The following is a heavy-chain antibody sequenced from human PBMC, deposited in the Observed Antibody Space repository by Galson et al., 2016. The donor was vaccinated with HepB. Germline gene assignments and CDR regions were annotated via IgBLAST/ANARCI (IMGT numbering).Heavy chain of an antibody. V-gene: IGHV4-39*01. D-gene: IGHD2/OR15-2a*01. Sequence: EPLSLTCTASDGSISSSTFSWGWIRQPPGKGLECIGTVYRGRVYYNLSFEGRVTISIGMSTDVFSLKLTSLTAADTALYYCARQGEMATIYYWGQGTLVTVSS. CDR3: ARQGEMATIYY. CDR1: DGSISSSTFS. J-gene: IGHJ4*02. CDR2: VYRGRV.